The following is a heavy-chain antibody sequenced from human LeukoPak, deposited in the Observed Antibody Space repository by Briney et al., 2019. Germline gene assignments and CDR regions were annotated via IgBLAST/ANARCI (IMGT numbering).Heavy chain of an antibody. J-gene: IGHJ4*02. Sequence: SQTLSLTCAISGDSVSSNSAAWNWIKQSPSRGLDWLGRTYYRSKWYNDYPVSVKSRITINPDTSKNQFSLQLNSVTPEDTAVYYCARDINRGLDRAMVPLDYWGQGTLVTVSS. V-gene: IGHV6-1*01. D-gene: IGHD5-18*01. CDR1: GDSVSSNSAA. CDR3: ARDINRGLDRAMVPLDY. CDR2: TYYRSKWYN.